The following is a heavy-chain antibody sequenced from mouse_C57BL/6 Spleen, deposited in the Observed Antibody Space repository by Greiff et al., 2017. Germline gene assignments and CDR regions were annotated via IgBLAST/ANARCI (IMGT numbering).Heavy chain of an antibody. CDR1: GFSLTSYG. CDR2: IWSGGST. V-gene: IGHV2-2*01. CDR3: AAAQATSYYYAMDY. Sequence: QVQLQQSGPGLVQPSQSLSITCTVSGFSLTSYGVHWVRQSPGKGLEWLGVIWSGGSTDYNAAFISRLSISKDTAKSQVFFKMNSLQADDTAIYYCAAAQATSYYYAMDYWGQGASVTVSS. D-gene: IGHD3-2*02. J-gene: IGHJ4*01.